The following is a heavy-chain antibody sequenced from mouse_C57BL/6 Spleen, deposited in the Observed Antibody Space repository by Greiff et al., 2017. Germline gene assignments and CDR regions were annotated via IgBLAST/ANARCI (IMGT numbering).Heavy chain of an antibody. V-gene: IGHV2-2*01. CDR3: ASIYYDYDAYFDY. Sequence: VKLQESGPGLVQPSQSLSITCTVSGFSLTSYGVHWVRQSPGKGLEWLGVIWSGGSTDYNAAFISRLSISKDNSKSQVFFTMNSLQADDTAIYYGASIYYDYDAYFDYWGQGTTLTVSS. J-gene: IGHJ2*01. CDR2: IWSGGST. D-gene: IGHD2-4*01. CDR1: GFSLTSYG.